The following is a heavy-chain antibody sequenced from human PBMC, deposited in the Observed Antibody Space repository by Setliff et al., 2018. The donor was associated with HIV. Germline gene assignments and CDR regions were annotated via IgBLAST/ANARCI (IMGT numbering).Heavy chain of an antibody. CDR2: IYYSGTT. Sequence: SETLSLTCTVSGGSLISDIYYWSWIRQHPGKGLEWIGFIYYSGTTYYNPSLKSRVTLSVKTSKNQFSLKLSSVTAADTAVYYCASPYITIFGIVTLDAFDIWGQGTMVTVSS. CDR3: ASPYITIFGIVTLDAFDI. V-gene: IGHV4-30-4*01. D-gene: IGHD3-3*01. CDR1: GGSLISDIYY. J-gene: IGHJ3*02.